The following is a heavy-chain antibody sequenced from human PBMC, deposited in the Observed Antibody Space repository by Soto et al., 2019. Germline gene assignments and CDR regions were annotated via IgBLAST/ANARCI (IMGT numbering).Heavy chain of an antibody. Sequence: PGGSLRLSCAASGFTFSSYWMSWVRQAPGKGLEWVGNIKQDGSENYYVDSVKGRFTISRDNAKNSLYLQMNSLTAEDTAVYYGARDHASWDLLTTAFDPWGQGTLVTVSS. CDR2: IKQDGSEN. CDR3: ARDHASWDLLTTAFDP. V-gene: IGHV3-7*03. CDR1: GFTFSSYW. D-gene: IGHD4-4*01. J-gene: IGHJ5*02.